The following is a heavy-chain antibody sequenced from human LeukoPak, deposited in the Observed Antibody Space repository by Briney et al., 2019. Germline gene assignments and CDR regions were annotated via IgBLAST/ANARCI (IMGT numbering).Heavy chain of an antibody. CDR1: GYSISSGYY. J-gene: IGHJ4*02. Sequence: SETLSLTCAVSGYSISSGYYWGWSRQPPGKGLEWIGSIYHSGSTYYNPSLKSRVTISVDTSKNQFSLRLSSVTAADTAVYYCARAKGSGWYDYWGQGTLVTVSS. CDR3: ARAKGSGWYDY. CDR2: IYHSGST. V-gene: IGHV4-38-2*01. D-gene: IGHD6-19*01.